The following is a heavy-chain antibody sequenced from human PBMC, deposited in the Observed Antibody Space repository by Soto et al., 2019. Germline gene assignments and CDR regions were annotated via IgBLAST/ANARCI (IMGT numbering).Heavy chain of an antibody. D-gene: IGHD1-26*01. Sequence: ASVKVSCKASGYPFSRYTLYWVRQAPGQSLEWMGWINAGKGNTEYSQKFQGRVTITRDTSASIAYMEMSSLRSEDTAVYYCARARSGSPREFFQYWGQGTLVIVSS. V-gene: IGHV1-3*01. CDR2: INAGKGNT. CDR3: ARARSGSPREFFQY. CDR1: GYPFSRYT. J-gene: IGHJ1*01.